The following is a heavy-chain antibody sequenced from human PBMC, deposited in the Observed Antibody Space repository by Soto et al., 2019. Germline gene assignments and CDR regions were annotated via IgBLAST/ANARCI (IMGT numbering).Heavy chain of an antibody. CDR1: GFTFSDHF. Sequence: PGGSLRLSCAASGFTFSDHFLDWVRQAPGKGPEWVGRIKNRFNGETTDYAAPVKNRFIISRDDSGNTVYLQMNSLKTEDTAVYYCTTDQGAVPGFDVTIPFFDYWGLGTLVTVSS. CDR3: TTDQGAVPGFDVTIPFFDY. D-gene: IGHD3-9*01. J-gene: IGHJ4*02. V-gene: IGHV3-15*07. CDR2: IKNRFNGETT.